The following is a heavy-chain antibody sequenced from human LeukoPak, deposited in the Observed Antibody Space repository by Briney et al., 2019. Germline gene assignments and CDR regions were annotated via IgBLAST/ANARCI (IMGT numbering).Heavy chain of an antibody. J-gene: IGHJ4*02. CDR2: IYYSGST. V-gene: IGHV4-31*03. CDR1: GGSISSSSYY. D-gene: IGHD1-7*01. Sequence: SETLSLTCTVSGGSISSSSYYRGWIRQHPGKGLEWIGYIYYSGSTYYNPSLKSRVTISVDTSKNQFSLKLSSVTAADTAVYYCARERYNWNSYYFDYWGQGTLVTVSS. CDR3: ARERYNWNSYYFDY.